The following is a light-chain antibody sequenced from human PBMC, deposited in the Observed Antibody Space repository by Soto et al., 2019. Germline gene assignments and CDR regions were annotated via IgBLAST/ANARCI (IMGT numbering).Light chain of an antibody. J-gene: IGKJ1*01. CDR3: QHYNNWPPWA. V-gene: IGKV3-15*01. CDR1: QSITNN. Sequence: EIVMTHSPSSLSLSPGGRATLSCRASQSITNNLAWYQQKPGQAPRLLIYGASARATGIPARFSGSGSETEFTLTISSLQSEDSAVYYCQHYNNWPPWAFGQGTKVDIK. CDR2: GAS.